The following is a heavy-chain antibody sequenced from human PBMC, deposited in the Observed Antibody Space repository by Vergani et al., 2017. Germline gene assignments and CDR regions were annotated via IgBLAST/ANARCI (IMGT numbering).Heavy chain of an antibody. V-gene: IGHV3-23*01. Sequence: EVQLLESGGGLVQPGGSLRLSCAASGFTFSSYAMNWVRQAPGKGLEWVSAISGSGRTTYYADSVKGRFTISRDNSKNTLYLQMNSLRAEDTAVYYCARVGRFDPWGQGTLVTVSS. J-gene: IGHJ5*02. CDR2: ISGSGRTT. D-gene: IGHD3-10*01. CDR3: ARVGRFDP. CDR1: GFTFSSYA.